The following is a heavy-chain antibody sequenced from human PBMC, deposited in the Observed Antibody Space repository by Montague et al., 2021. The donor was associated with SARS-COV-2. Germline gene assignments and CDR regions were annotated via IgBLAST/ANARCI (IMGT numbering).Heavy chain of an antibody. CDR3: ARQLDTAMVGDSYYYGMDV. V-gene: IGHV3-21*01. Sequence: SLRLSCAVSGFTFSTYRMNWVRQAPGKGLEWVSSISSSSSYIYYAGSVKGRFTISRDNAKNSLYLQMNSLRAEDTAVYYCARQLDTAMVGDSYYYGMDVWGQGTTVTVSS. D-gene: IGHD5-18*01. CDR2: ISSSSSYI. CDR1: GFTFSTYR. J-gene: IGHJ6*02.